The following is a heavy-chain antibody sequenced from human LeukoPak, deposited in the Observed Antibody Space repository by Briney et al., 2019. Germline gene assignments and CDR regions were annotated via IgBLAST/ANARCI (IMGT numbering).Heavy chain of an antibody. CDR1: GGSISSGSYY. CDR3: ARDPMLDN. D-gene: IGHD3-10*02. J-gene: IGHJ4*02. Sequence: SETLSLTCTVSGGSISSGSYYWSWIRQPAGKGLEWIGRIYTSGSTNYNPSLKSRVTISVDTSKNQFSLKLSSVTAADTAVYYCARDPMLDNWGQGTLVTVSS. CDR2: IYTSGST. V-gene: IGHV4-61*02.